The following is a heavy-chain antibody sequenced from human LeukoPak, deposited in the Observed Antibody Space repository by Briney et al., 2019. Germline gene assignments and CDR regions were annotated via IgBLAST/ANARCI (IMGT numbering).Heavy chain of an antibody. D-gene: IGHD2-8*01. CDR1: GFIFSSYA. J-gene: IGHJ4*02. CDR3: AKDRSCIHDVFHGEIDY. Sequence: GGSLSLSCAASGFIFSSYAMSWVRQAPGKGLEWVSTISGSGGSTYYADSVKGRFTISRDNSKNTVYLQMNSLRAEDTAVYYCAKDRSCIHDVFHGEIDYGGQGTLVTVSS. CDR2: ISGSGGST. V-gene: IGHV3-23*01.